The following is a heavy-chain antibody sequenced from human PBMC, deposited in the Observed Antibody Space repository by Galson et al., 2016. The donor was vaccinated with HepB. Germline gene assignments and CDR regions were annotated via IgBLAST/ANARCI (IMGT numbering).Heavy chain of an antibody. CDR2: ISSSSSHK. CDR1: GFTFGDYY. V-gene: IGHV3-11*03. Sequence: SLRLSCAASGFTFGDYYMSWIRQAPGKGLEWVSYISSSSSHKNYADSVRGRFTISRDNAKNSLYLHMNNLRVEDTAVYYCAKSSGWDSDYWGQGTLVTVSS. J-gene: IGHJ4*02. D-gene: IGHD6-19*01. CDR3: AKSSGWDSDY.